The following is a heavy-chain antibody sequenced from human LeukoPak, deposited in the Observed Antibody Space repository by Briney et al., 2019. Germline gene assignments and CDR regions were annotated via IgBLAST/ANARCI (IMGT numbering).Heavy chain of an antibody. CDR1: GFTFSSYS. CDR2: ISSSSSYI. CDR3: AGEQRGKQWLVLSYFDY. J-gene: IGHJ4*02. V-gene: IGHV3-21*01. Sequence: GGSLRLSCAASGFTFSSYSMNWVRQAPGKGLEWVSSISSSSSYIYYADSVKGRFTISRDNAKNSLYLQMNSLRAEDTAVYYCAGEQRGKQWLVLSYFDYWGQGTLVTVSS. D-gene: IGHD6-19*01.